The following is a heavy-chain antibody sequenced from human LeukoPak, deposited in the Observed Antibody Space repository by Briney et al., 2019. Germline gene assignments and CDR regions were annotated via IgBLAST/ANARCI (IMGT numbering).Heavy chain of an antibody. CDR2: IYWDDDK. CDR3: SHQAYPGSFDI. V-gene: IGHV2-5*02. Sequence: SGPTLVKPTQTLTLTCTFSGFSLSTSGVGVGWIRQPPGKALEWLALIYWDDDKRYSPSLKSRLTITKDTPKNQVVLTMTNMDPVDTAAYYCSHQAYPGSFDIWGQGTMVTVSS. J-gene: IGHJ3*02. CDR1: GFSLSTSGVG.